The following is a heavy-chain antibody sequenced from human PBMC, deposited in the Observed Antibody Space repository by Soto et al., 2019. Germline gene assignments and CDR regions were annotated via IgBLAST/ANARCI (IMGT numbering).Heavy chain of an antibody. D-gene: IGHD6-13*01. V-gene: IGHV4-34*01. J-gene: IGHJ4*02. CDR1: GGSFSGYY. CDR3: VRDPGIAAAGDY. Sequence: SETLSLTCAVYGGSFSGYYWSWIRQPPGKGLEWIGEINHSGSTNYNPSLKSRVTISVDTSKNQFSLKLSSVTAADTAVYYCVRDPGIAAAGDYWGQGTLVTVSS. CDR2: INHSGST.